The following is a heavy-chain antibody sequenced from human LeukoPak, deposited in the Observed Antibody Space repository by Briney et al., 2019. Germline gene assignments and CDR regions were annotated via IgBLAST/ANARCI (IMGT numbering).Heavy chain of an antibody. Sequence: PGGSLRLSCAASGFTFSDYYMSWIRQAPGKGLEWVSYISSSGSTIYYADSVKGRFTISRDNAKNSLYLQMNSLRAEDTALYYCAREEIVFVPAAMNWFDPWGQGTLVTVSS. J-gene: IGHJ5*02. V-gene: IGHV3-11*01. CDR1: GFTFSDYY. CDR3: AREEIVFVPAAMNWFDP. CDR2: ISSSGSTI. D-gene: IGHD2-2*01.